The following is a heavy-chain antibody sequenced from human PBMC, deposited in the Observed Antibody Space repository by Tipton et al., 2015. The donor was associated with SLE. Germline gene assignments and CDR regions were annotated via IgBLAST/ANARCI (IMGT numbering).Heavy chain of an antibody. Sequence: FTFSRDNAKNSLYLQMNSLRAEDTAVYYCARAGGNFDYWGQGTLVTVSS. V-gene: IGHV3-48*01. CDR3: ARAGGNFDY. J-gene: IGHJ4*02. D-gene: IGHD2-15*01.